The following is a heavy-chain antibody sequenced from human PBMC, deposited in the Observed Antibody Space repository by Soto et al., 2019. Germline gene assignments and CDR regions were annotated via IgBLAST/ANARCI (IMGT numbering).Heavy chain of an antibody. Sequence: QVQLVESGGGVVQPGTSLRLSCAASGFSFSSYDIHWVRQAPGKGLEWVEVIWYDGSNKYYADSVKGRFIISRDNSKNTLYLQMNSLRADDTAVYYCARGYSSSRDLGYWGQGTLVTVSS. CDR2: IWYDGSNK. V-gene: IGHV3-33*01. J-gene: IGHJ4*02. D-gene: IGHD6-13*01. CDR3: ARGYSSSRDLGY. CDR1: GFSFSSYD.